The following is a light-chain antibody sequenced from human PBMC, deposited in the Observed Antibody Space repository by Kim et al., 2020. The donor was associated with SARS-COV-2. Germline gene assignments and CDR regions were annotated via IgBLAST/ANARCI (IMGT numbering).Light chain of an antibody. V-gene: IGKV1-9*01. J-gene: IGKJ2*01. CDR3: QQLNSYPLYT. CDR2: AAS. CDR1: QGISSY. Sequence: DIQLTQSPSFLSASVGDRVTITCRASQGISSYLAWYQQKPGKAPKLLINAASTLQSGVPSRFSGSGSGTEFTLTISSLQPEDFATYYCQQLNSYPLYTFGQGTKLEI.